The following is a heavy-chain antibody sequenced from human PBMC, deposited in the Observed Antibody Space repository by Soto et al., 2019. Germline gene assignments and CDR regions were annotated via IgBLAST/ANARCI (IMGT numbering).Heavy chain of an antibody. CDR3: ATRAAAAGFYYYYYGMDV. Sequence: SETLSLTCAVSGGSISSSNWWSWVRQPPGKGLEWIGEIYHSGSTNYNPSLKSRVTISVDKSKNQFSLKLSSVTAADTAVYYCATRAAAAGFYYYYYGMDVWGQGXTVTVYS. V-gene: IGHV4-4*02. CDR2: IYHSGST. J-gene: IGHJ6*02. D-gene: IGHD6-13*01. CDR1: GGSISSSNW.